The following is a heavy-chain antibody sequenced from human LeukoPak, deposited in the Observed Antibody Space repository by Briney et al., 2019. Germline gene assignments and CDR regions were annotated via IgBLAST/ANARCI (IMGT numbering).Heavy chain of an antibody. D-gene: IGHD6-19*01. CDR1: GFTFSSYG. CDR3: AKGLGAVASHAFDI. J-gene: IGHJ3*02. V-gene: IGHV3-30*02. CDR2: IRYDGSNK. Sequence: GGSLRLSCAASGFTFSSYGMHWVRQSPGKGLEWVAFIRYDGSNKYYADSVKGRFTISRGNSKNTLYLQMNSLRAEDTAVYYCAKGLGAVASHAFDIWGQGTMVTVSS.